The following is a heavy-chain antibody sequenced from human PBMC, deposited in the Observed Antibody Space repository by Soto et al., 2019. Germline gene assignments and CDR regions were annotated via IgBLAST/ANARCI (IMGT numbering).Heavy chain of an antibody. V-gene: IGHV3-33*01. CDR2: IWYDGSHQ. Sequence: PVGSLRLSCAPSGFTFSGFVIHLVHQAPCKGLEWVAVIWYDGSHQYYADSVKGRFTISRDDSKNTLYLKMNNLRVEDTAVYYCVRGSYCTTTTCYNLGWFAPWGQGTLVTVSS. J-gene: IGHJ5*02. D-gene: IGHD2-2*02. CDR1: GFTFSGFV. CDR3: VRGSYCTTTTCYNLGWFAP.